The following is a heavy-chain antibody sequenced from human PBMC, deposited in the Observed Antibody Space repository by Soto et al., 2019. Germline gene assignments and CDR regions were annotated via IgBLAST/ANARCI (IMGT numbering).Heavy chain of an antibody. V-gene: IGHV1-46*03. Sequence: GASVKVSCKASGYAFTSNSMQWVRQAPGQGLEWMGIINPNADTTTYAQKFQGRVTMTRDTSTSTVYMELTSLRFEDTAVYYCARRGSGSNSDYWGQGTLVTVS. CDR3: ARRGSGSNSDY. D-gene: IGHD3-10*01. J-gene: IGHJ4*02. CDR1: GYAFTSNS. CDR2: INPNADTT.